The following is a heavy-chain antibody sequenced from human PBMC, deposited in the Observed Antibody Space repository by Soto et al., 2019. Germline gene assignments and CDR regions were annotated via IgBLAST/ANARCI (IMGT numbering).Heavy chain of an antibody. V-gene: IGHV3-7*01. D-gene: IGHD1-1*01. CDR1: GLTFSNYW. CDR2: INQDGNEK. CDR3: VTGTNYHGY. J-gene: IGHJ4*02. Sequence: EVQLVQSGGDLVQPGGSLRLSCAASGLTFSNYWMSWVRQAPGKGLEWVANINQDGNEKYYVDSVKGRFTISRDNPKNSLYLQMNSLTAEDTAVYHCVTGTNYHGYWGQGAPVTVSS.